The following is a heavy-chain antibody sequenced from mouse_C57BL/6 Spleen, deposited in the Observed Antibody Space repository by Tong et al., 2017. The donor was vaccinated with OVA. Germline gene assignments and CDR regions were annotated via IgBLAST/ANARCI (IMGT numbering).Heavy chain of an antibody. J-gene: IGHJ2*01. CDR2: ISSGGSYT. Sequence: EVQLVESGGDLVKPGGSLKLSCAASGFTFSSYGMSWVLQTPDKRLEWVATISSGGSYTYYPDSVKGRFTISRDNAKNTLYLQMSSLKSEDTAMYYCAKLPGYWGQGTTLTVSS. D-gene: IGHD1-1*01. V-gene: IGHV5-6*01. CDR3: AKLPGY. CDR1: GFTFSSYG.